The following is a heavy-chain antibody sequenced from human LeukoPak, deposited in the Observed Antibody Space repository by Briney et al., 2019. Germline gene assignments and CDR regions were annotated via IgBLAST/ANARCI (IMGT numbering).Heavy chain of an antibody. J-gene: IGHJ4*02. Sequence: SETLSLTCTVSGGSISSYYWSWIRQPPGKGLEWIGYIYYSGSTNYNPSLKSRVTISVDTSKNQFSLKLSSATAADTAVYYCASTYGSGSYYSNFDYWGQGTLVTVSS. CDR2: IYYSGST. V-gene: IGHV4-59*01. CDR1: GGSISSYY. CDR3: ASTYGSGSYYSNFDY. D-gene: IGHD3-10*01.